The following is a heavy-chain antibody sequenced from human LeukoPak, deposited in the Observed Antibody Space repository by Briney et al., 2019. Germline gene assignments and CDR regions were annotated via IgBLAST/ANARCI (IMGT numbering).Heavy chain of an antibody. CDR1: GGSISSGGYS. V-gene: IGHV4-30-2*01. Sequence: SQTLSLTCAVSGGSISSGGYSWSWIRQPPGKGLEWIGYIYHSGSTYYNPSLKSRVTISVDRSKNQFSLKLSSVTAADTAVYYCAREGAGEVAFDIWGQGTMVTVSS. D-gene: IGHD7-27*01. CDR2: IYHSGST. J-gene: IGHJ3*02. CDR3: AREGAGEVAFDI.